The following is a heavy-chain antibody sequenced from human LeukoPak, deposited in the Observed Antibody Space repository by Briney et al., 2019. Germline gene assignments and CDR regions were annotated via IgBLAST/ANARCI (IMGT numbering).Heavy chain of an antibody. CDR1: GGSFSGYY. CDR2: INHSGST. J-gene: IGHJ4*02. Sequence: SETLSLTCAVYGGSFSGYYWSWIRQPPGKGLEWIGEINHSGSTNYNPSLKSRVTISVDTSKNQFSLKLSSVTAADTAVYYCARHPSSSDYWGQGTLVTVSS. V-gene: IGHV4-34*01. CDR3: ARHPSSSDY. D-gene: IGHD6-6*01.